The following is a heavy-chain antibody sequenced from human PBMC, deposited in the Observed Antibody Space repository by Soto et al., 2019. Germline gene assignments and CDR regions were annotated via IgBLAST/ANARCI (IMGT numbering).Heavy chain of an antibody. J-gene: IGHJ6*02. Sequence: SVKVSCKASGGTLSSYAISWVRQAPGQGLEWMGGIIPIFGTANYAQKFQGRVTITADESTSTAYMELSSLRSEATAVYYRAQPGQGPGSHTNYYYYGMDVWRQGTTVTVPS. V-gene: IGHV1-69*13. D-gene: IGHD3-10*01. CDR3: AQPGQGPGSHTNYYYYGMDV. CDR1: GGTLSSYA. CDR2: IIPIFGTA.